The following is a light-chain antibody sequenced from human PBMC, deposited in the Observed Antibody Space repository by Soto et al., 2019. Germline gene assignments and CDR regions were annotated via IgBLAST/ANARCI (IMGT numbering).Light chain of an antibody. CDR3: QQLNSYSIFT. CDR2: GAS. J-gene: IGKJ3*01. Sequence: DIQLTQSPSFLSASVEDRVTITCRASQDISSYLAWYQQKPGKAPKLLIFGASTLQSGVPSRFSGSGSGTEFTLTISSLQPEDFATYYCQQLNSYSIFTFGPGTKVDI. V-gene: IGKV1-9*01. CDR1: QDISSY.